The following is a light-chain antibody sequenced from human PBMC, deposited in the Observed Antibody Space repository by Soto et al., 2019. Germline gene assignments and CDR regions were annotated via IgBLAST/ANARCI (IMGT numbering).Light chain of an antibody. CDR2: DAS. CDR1: QSVSSY. V-gene: IGKV3-11*01. J-gene: IGKJ4*01. CDR3: QQRGNWPPFT. Sequence: EIVLTQSPATLSLSPLERGTLSFMASQSVSSYLAWYQQRPGQAPRLLIYDASNRATGIPARFSGSGSGTDFTLSISSLEPEDSAVYYCQQRGNWPPFTFGGGTKVDI.